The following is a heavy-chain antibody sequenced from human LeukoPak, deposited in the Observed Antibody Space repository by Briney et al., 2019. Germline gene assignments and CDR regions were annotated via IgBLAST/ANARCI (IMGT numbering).Heavy chain of an antibody. V-gene: IGHV1-2*06. D-gene: IGHD3-22*01. CDR1: GYTFTGYY. Sequence: ASVKVSCKASGYTFTGYYMHWVRQAPGRGLEWMGRINPNSGGTNYAQKFQGRVTMTRDTSISTAYMELSRLRSDDTAVYYCATYYYDSSGYYKAMEYFQHWGQGTLVTVSS. J-gene: IGHJ1*01. CDR3: ATYYYDSSGYYKAMEYFQH. CDR2: INPNSGGT.